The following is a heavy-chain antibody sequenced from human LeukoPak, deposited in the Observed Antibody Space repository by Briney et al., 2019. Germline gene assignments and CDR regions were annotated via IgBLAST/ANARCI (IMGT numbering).Heavy chain of an antibody. Sequence: GGSLRLSCAASGFTFSSYSVNWVRQAPGKGLEWVSSISSSSSYIYYADSVKGRFTISRDNARNSLYLQMNSLRAEDTAVYYCARDSAGPIDYWGQGTLVTVSS. V-gene: IGHV3-21*01. J-gene: IGHJ4*02. CDR1: GFTFSSYS. CDR2: ISSSSSYI. CDR3: ARDSAGPIDY.